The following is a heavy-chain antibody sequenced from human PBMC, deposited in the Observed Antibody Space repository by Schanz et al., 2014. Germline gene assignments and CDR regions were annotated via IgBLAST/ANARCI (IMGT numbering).Heavy chain of an antibody. Sequence: QVQLVQSGAEVKKPGASVKVSCKASGYTFTSDSMHWVRQAPGQGLEWMGMIIPVLAIADYAQKFQGRVTITADRSTSTAYMELSSLRSDDTAVYYCARAFGGYDPAGALDYWGQGTLVTVSS. D-gene: IGHD5-12*01. J-gene: IGHJ4*02. CDR1: GYTFTSDS. CDR3: ARAFGGYDPAGALDY. CDR2: IIPVLAIA. V-gene: IGHV1-69*04.